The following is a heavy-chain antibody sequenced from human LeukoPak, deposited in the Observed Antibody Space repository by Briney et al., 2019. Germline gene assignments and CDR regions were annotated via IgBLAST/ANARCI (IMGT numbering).Heavy chain of an antibody. D-gene: IGHD1-26*01. CDR1: KFTFSSYC. CDR3: ASRIVGTPDYFDY. Sequence: GGSLRLSCAASKFTFSSYCMSWVRQAPGKGLEWVANIFQDGNDKYYVDSVKGRFTISRDNAKNSPYLQMNSLRVEDTAMYYCASRIVGTPDYFDYWGQGTLVTVSS. CDR2: IFQDGNDK. V-gene: IGHV3-7*01. J-gene: IGHJ4*02.